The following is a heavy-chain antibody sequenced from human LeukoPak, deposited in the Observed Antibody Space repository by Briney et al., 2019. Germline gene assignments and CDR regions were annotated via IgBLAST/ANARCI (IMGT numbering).Heavy chain of an antibody. J-gene: IGHJ4*02. Sequence: ASVKVSCKASGYSFTNFGVSWVRQAPGQGLEWVAWINTYSAYTNSAQNLQGRLTISTDTATSTAYMELRSLRSDDTAVYCCAVLMHDYSDYSPDYWGQGTLVTVSS. CDR2: INTYSAYT. D-gene: IGHD4-11*01. V-gene: IGHV1-18*01. CDR1: GYSFTNFG. CDR3: AVLMHDYSDYSPDY.